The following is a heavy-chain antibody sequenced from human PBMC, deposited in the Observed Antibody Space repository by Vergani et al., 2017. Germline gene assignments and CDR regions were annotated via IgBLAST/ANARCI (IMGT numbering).Heavy chain of an antibody. CDR3: ARPGEVDTAMAYGMDV. V-gene: IGHV1-46*03. CDR2: INPSGGST. Sequence: QVQLVQSGAEVKKPGASVKVSCKASGYTFTSCYMHWVRQAPGQGLEWMGIINPSGGSTSYAQKFQGRVTMTRDTSTSTVYMELSSLSSEDTAVYYCARPGEVDTAMAYGMDVWGQGTTVTVSS. J-gene: IGHJ6*02. D-gene: IGHD5-18*01. CDR1: GYTFTSCY.